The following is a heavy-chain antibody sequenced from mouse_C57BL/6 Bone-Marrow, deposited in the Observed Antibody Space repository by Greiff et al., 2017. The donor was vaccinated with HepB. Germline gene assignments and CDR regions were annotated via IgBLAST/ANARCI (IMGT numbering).Heavy chain of an antibody. Sequence: EVQGVESGTVLARPGASVKMSCKTSGYTFTSYWMHWVKQRPGQGLEWIGAIYPGNSDTSYNQKFKGKAKLTAVTSASTAYMELSSLTNEDSAVYYCTRTLDGYYYYAMDYWGQGTSVTVSS. J-gene: IGHJ4*01. CDR1: GYTFTSYW. CDR3: TRTLDGYYYYAMDY. CDR2: IYPGNSDT. V-gene: IGHV1-5*01. D-gene: IGHD2-3*01.